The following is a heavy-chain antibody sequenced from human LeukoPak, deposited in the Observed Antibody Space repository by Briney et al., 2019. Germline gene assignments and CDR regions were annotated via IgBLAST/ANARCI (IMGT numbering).Heavy chain of an antibody. Sequence: GGSLRLSCIASGFTFSSYSMHWVRQAPGKGLEWVAVIGSDASITYYADFVKGRFTISRDNSKDTLYLQMNSLRAEDTAVYYCARVTQKVTTLSWVARSGNNWFDPWGQGTLVTVSS. D-gene: IGHD4-17*01. V-gene: IGHV3-30*04. CDR2: IGSDASIT. CDR3: ARVTQKVTTLSWVARSGNNWFDP. J-gene: IGHJ5*02. CDR1: GFTFSSYS.